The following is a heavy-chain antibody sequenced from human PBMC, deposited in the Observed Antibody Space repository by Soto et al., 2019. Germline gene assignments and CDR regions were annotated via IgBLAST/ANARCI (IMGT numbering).Heavy chain of an antibody. CDR3: ARDLIVGTKSPLSDY. J-gene: IGHJ4*02. Sequence: ASVKVSCKASGYTFTSYGISWVRQAPGQGLEWMGWISAYNGNTNYAQKLQGRVTMTTDTSTSTAYMELRSLRSDDTAVYYCARDLIVGTKSPLSDYWGQGTLVTVSS. CDR1: GYTFTSYG. CDR2: ISAYNGNT. V-gene: IGHV1-18*01. D-gene: IGHD1-26*01.